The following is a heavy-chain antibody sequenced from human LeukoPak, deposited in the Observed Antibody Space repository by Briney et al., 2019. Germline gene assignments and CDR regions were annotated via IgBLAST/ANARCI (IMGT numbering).Heavy chain of an antibody. CDR2: ISSSGSTI. V-gene: IGHV3-11*04. Sequence: XXXXSGFTFSDYYMSWIRQAPGKGLEWVSYISSSGSTIYYADSVKGRSTISRDNAKNSLYLQMNSLRAEDTAVYYXXXXXXXXXRTSXXXDWWGQXTXVTVSS. J-gene: IGHJ4*02. CDR3: XXXXXXXXRTSXXXDW. CDR1: GFTFSDYY.